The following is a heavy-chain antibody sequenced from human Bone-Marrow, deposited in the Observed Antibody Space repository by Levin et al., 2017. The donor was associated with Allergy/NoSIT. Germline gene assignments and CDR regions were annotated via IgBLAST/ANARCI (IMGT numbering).Heavy chain of an antibody. J-gene: IGHJ5*02. Sequence: PSETLSLTCSVSGASVGSGSNFWTWIRQPPGKGLEWIGYVLYSGTTKFNPSLNGRVTMSVDTSQNQVSLSLTSLSASDTAMYYCARSTAIYTQPWFDPWGQGTQVFVSS. CDR3: ARSTAIYTQPWFDP. D-gene: IGHD2-2*01. V-gene: IGHV4-61*01. CDR2: VLYSGTT. CDR1: GASVGSGSNF.